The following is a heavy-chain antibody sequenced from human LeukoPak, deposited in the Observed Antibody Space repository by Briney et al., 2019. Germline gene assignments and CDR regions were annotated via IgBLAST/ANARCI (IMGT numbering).Heavy chain of an antibody. J-gene: IGHJ6*03. Sequence: GGSLRLSCAASGFTFSDYAMHWVRQAPGKGLEYVSAISGNGRSTYYANSVTGRFSISRDDSKNTLYLQMGSLRVEDMAVYYCARRFGELVNVMDVWGKGSTVTVSS. CDR2: ISGNGRST. V-gene: IGHV3-64*01. CDR3: ARRFGELVNVMDV. CDR1: GFTFSDYA. D-gene: IGHD3-10*01.